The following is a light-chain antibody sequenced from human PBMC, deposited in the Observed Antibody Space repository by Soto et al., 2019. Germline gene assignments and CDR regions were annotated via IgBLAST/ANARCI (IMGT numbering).Light chain of an antibody. CDR1: SSNIGSNT. Sequence: QSVLTQPPSASGTPGQRVTISCSGSSSNIGSNTVNWYQQLSGTAPKLLIYSNNQRPSGVPDRFSGSKSGTSASLAISGLQSDDEADYYCAAWDDSLNGVVFGGGPKLTVL. J-gene: IGLJ2*01. V-gene: IGLV1-44*01. CDR3: AAWDDSLNGVV. CDR2: SNN.